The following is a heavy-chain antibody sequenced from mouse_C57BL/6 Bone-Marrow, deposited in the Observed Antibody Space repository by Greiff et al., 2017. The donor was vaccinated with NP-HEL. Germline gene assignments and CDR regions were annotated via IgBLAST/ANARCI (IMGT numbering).Heavy chain of an antibody. V-gene: IGHV14-3*01. CDR1: GFNIKNTY. Sequence: VQLQQSVAELVRPGASVKLSCTASGFNIKNTYMHWVKQRPEQGLEWIGRIETANGNTKYATKFQGKATITADTSSNTAYLQLSRLTSAYTAIYFCARGAIYYDYDSAWFAYWGPGTLVTVSA. J-gene: IGHJ3*01. D-gene: IGHD2-4*01. CDR2: IETANGNT. CDR3: ARGAIYYDYDSAWFAY.